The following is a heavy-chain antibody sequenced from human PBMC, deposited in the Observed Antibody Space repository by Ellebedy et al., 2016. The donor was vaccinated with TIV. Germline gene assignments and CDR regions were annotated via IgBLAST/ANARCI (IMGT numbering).Heavy chain of an antibody. D-gene: IGHD2-15*01. Sequence: MPSETLSLTCTVSGGSISSYYWSWIRQPPGKGLEWIRYIHYSGSTIYNPSLMSRVSMSLDTSKNQVSLRLTSVTAADTAVHFCARVSCRAATCYSRVGSYFDYWGQGALVTVSS. V-gene: IGHV4-59*01. J-gene: IGHJ4*02. CDR2: IHYSGST. CDR1: GGSISSYY. CDR3: ARVSCRAATCYSRVGSYFDY.